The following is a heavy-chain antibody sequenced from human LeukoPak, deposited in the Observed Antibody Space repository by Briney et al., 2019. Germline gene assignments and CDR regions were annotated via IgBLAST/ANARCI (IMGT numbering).Heavy chain of an antibody. D-gene: IGHD4-17*01. J-gene: IGHJ5*02. CDR1: GYTFTGYY. CDR2: ISAYNGNT. V-gene: IGHV1-18*04. Sequence: ASVKVSCKASGYTFTGYYMHWVRQAPGQGLEWMGWISAYNGNTNYAQKLQGRVTMTTDTSTSTAYMELRSLRSDDTAVYYCARESDYGDYYPWGQGTLVTVSS. CDR3: ARESDYGDYYP.